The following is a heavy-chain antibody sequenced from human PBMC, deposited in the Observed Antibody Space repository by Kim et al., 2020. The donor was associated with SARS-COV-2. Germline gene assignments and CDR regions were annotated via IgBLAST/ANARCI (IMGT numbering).Heavy chain of an antibody. CDR1: GGSISSGGYY. D-gene: IGHD3-10*01. J-gene: IGHJ4*02. V-gene: IGHV4-31*03. CDR3: ARSVLLWFGEYYYFDY. Sequence: SETLSLTCTVSGGSISSGGYYWSWIRQHPGKGLEWIGYIYYSGSTYYNPSLKSRVTISVDTSKNQFSLKLSSVTAADTAVYYCARSVLLWFGEYYYFDYWGQGTLVTVSS. CDR2: IYYSGST.